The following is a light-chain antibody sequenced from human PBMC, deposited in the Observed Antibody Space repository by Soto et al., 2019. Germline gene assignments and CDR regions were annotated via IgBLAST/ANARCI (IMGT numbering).Light chain of an antibody. Sequence: TQSPGTLSLSPGERATFSCRASQSVSSSYIAWYQQKRGQSPRLLMFDVSNRATGIPARFSGSGSGTEFTLTISRLEPEDFAVYYCQQYGSSSWTFGQGTKVDIK. CDR1: QSVSSSY. CDR2: DVS. V-gene: IGKV3-20*01. CDR3: QQYGSSSWT. J-gene: IGKJ1*01.